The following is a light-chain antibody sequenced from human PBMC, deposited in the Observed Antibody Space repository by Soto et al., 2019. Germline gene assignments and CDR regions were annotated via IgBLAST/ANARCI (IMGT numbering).Light chain of an antibody. J-gene: IGKJ1*01. CDR2: AAS. CDR1: QSISSY. CDR3: QHYNSYSEA. V-gene: IGKV1-16*01. Sequence: DIQITQSPSSLSSSVLARFTITSRASQSISSYLNWYQQKPGKAPKNLIYAASTLQSGVPSRFSGSGSGTEFTLTISSLQPDDFATYYCQHYNSYSEAFGQGTKVDI.